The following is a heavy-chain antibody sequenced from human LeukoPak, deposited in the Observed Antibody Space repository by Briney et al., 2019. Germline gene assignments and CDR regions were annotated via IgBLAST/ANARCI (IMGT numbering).Heavy chain of an antibody. CDR3: ARDSGSYYFDY. J-gene: IGHJ4*02. CDR2: ISAYNGNT. D-gene: IGHD1-26*01. CDR1: GYTFSTYG. Sequence: ASVKVSCKASGYTFSTYGISWVRQAPGQGLEWMGWISAYNGNTKYAQKFQGRVTMTTDTSTSTAYMELRSLRSDDTAVYYCARDSGSYYFDYWGQGILVTVSS. V-gene: IGHV1-18*01.